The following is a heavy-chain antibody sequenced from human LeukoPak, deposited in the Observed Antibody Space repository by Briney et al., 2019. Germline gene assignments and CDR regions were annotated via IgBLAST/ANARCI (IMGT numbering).Heavy chain of an antibody. J-gene: IGHJ4*02. CDR1: GFTFSDYW. CDR3: AMTYYYDSSLHYFDY. D-gene: IGHD3-22*01. CDR2: ISSDGSRV. Sequence: GGSLRLSCAASGFTFSDYWMHWVRHAPGKGLVWVSRISSDGSRVTYADSVKGRFTISRDNAKNTLYLQMNSLRAEDTAVYYCAMTYYYDSSLHYFDYWGQGTLVTVSS. V-gene: IGHV3-74*01.